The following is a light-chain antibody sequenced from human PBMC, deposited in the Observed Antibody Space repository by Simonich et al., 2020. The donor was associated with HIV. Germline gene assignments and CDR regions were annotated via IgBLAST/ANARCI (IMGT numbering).Light chain of an antibody. Sequence: QSALTQPPSASGSPGQSVTISCTGPSSDVGGYDYVSWYQQHPGKAPKLMIYEVTQRPSGVPDRFSGSKSGNTASLTVSGLQAEDEADYYCSSYAGSNRVFGGGTKLTVL. J-gene: IGLJ3*02. CDR2: EVT. V-gene: IGLV2-8*01. CDR3: SSYAGSNRV. CDR1: SSDVGGYDY.